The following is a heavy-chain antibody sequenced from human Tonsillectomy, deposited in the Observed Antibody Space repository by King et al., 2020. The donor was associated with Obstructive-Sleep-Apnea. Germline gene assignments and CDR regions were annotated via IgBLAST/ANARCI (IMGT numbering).Heavy chain of an antibody. CDR1: AGSISSYY. J-gene: IGHJ5*02. CDR3: ARDGYYVSNGYGWFDP. V-gene: IGHV4-59*01. Sequence: VQLQESGPGLVKPSETLSLTCTVSAGSISSYYWTWIRQPPGKGLEWIGYIYYSGSTNYNPSLKSRVTISVDTSKNQFSLKLTSVTAADTAVYYCARDGYYVSNGYGWFDPWGQGTLVTVSS. CDR2: IYYSGST. D-gene: IGHD3-22*01.